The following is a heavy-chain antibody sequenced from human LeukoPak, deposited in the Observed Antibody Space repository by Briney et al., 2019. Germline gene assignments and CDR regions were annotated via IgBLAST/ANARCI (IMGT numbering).Heavy chain of an antibody. CDR2: IYHSGST. CDR1: GYSISSGYY. J-gene: IGHJ4*02. V-gene: IGHV4-38-2*02. CDR3: ARVLHVPATALYYFDY. D-gene: IGHD2-2*01. Sequence: PSETLSLTCTVSGYSISSGYYWGWIRQPPGKGLEWIGSIYHSGSTYYNPSLKSRVTISVDTSKNQFSLKLSSVTAADTAVYYCARVLHVPATALYYFDYWGQGTLVTVSS.